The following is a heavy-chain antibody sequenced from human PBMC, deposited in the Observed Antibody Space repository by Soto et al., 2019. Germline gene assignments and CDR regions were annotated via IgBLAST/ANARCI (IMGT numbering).Heavy chain of an antibody. V-gene: IGHV4-59*01. Sequence: SETLSLTCTVSGGSMRNYFWTWIRQPPGKGLEWIGYIHYSGTTSFFPSYNPSLRSRVTISEDTSKNQFSLKLLSVTTADTAVYFCAAGEASSRNLAPYYLNFWGQGTLVTVSS. CDR1: GGSMRNYF. J-gene: IGHJ4*02. CDR3: AAGEASSRNLAPYYLNF. CDR2: IHYSGTT. D-gene: IGHD6-13*01.